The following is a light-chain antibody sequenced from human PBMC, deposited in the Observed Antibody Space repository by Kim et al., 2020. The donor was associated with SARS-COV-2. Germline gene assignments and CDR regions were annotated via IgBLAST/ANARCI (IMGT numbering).Light chain of an antibody. V-gene: IGKV4-1*01. Sequence: ATINCKSSQSILNRSNNKSYLAWYQQKPGQPPKLLIYWASARESGVPDRFSGSGSGTDFTLTISSLQAEDVAVYYCQQYYGIFGTFGQGTKVDIK. CDR1: QSILNRSNNKSY. CDR3: QQYYGIFGT. J-gene: IGKJ1*01. CDR2: WAS.